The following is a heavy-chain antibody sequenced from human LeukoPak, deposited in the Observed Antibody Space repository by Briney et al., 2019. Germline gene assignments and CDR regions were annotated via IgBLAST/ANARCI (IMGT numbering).Heavy chain of an antibody. CDR1: GGSISSYY. CDR2: IYYSGST. CDR3: ARLRNSHSSSWYENSFDY. V-gene: IGHV4-59*08. D-gene: IGHD6-13*01. Sequence: SETLSLTCTVSGGSISSYYWSWIRQPPGKGLEWIGYIYYSGSTNYNPSLKSRVTISVDTSKNQFSLKLSSVTAADTAVYYCARLRNSHSSSWYENSFDYWGQGTLATVSS. J-gene: IGHJ4*02.